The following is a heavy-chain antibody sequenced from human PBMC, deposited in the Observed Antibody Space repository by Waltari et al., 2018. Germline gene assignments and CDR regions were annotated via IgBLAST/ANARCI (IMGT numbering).Heavy chain of an antibody. Sequence: EVQLVESGGGLVQRGGSLRPCCSASGSTFSNSAMAWVRKAPGRGREWVSSISNSGSSTYYADSVKGRFIISRDKSKNTLYLQMNSLRAEDTAIYYCATVGGGNYDTSGHASRFDSWGQGTLVTVSS. J-gene: IGHJ4*02. CDR2: ISNSGSST. D-gene: IGHD3-22*01. CDR1: GSTFSNSA. V-gene: IGHV3-23*04. CDR3: ATVGGGNYDTSGHASRFDS.